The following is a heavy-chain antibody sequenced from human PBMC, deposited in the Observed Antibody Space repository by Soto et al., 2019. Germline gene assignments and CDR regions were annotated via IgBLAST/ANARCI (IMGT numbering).Heavy chain of an antibody. J-gene: IGHJ4*02. CDR2: ISYDGSNK. Sequence: GGSLRLSYAASGFTFSSYAMHWVRQAPGKGLEWVAVISYDGSNKYYADSVKGRFTISRDNSKNTLYLQMNSLRAEDTAVYYCARDESLYCSSTSCYVDYWGQGTLVTVSS. D-gene: IGHD2-2*01. CDR3: ARDESLYCSSTSCYVDY. CDR1: GFTFSSYA. V-gene: IGHV3-30-3*01.